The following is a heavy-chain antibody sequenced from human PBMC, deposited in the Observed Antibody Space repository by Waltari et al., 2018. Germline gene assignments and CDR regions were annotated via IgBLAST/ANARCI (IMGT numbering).Heavy chain of an antibody. J-gene: IGHJ6*02. CDR3: ARICHYYGLYGMDV. Sequence: QVTLRESGPALVKPTQTLTLTCTFSGFSLSTSGMCVSWIRPPPGKALEWLARIDWDDDKYNSTTLRTRLTISKDTSKNQVVLTMTNMDPVDTATYYCARICHYYGLYGMDVWGQGTTVTVSS. V-gene: IGHV2-70*15. CDR1: GFSLSTSGMC. CDR2: IDWDDDK. D-gene: IGHD3-10*01.